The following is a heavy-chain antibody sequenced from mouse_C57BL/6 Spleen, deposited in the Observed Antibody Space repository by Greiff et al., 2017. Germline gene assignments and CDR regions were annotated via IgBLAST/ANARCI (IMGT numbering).Heavy chain of an antibody. CDR2: IRLKSDNYAT. CDR1: GFTFSNYW. V-gene: IGHV6-3*01. J-gene: IGHJ1*03. CDR3: WDWYIDG. Sequence: EVKLVESGGGLVQPGGSMKLSCVASGFTFSNYWMYWVRQSPEKGLEWVAQIRLKSDNYATHYAESVKGRFTISRDESKSSVYLQMNHLRAEDTGIHYCWDWYIDGWGTGTTVTVSS.